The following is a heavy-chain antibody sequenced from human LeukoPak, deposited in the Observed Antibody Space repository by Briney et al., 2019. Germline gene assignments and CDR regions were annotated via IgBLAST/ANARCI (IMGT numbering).Heavy chain of an antibody. CDR3: AKNPPDTVVLPGGYFNYYGVDV. CDR2: ISGSGGRT. V-gene: IGHV3-23*01. CDR1: GFTFSSYA. J-gene: IGHJ6*04. Sequence: GGSLRLSCAVSGFTFSSYAMSWVRQAPGKGLEWVSGISGSGGRTYYADSVKDHFTISRDNSKNTLYLQMNSLRAEDTAVYYCAKNPPDTVVLPGGYFNYYGVDVWGKGTTVTVSS. D-gene: IGHD2-2*01.